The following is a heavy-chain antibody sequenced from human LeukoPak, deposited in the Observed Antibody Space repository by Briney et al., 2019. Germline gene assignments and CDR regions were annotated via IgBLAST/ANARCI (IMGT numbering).Heavy chain of an antibody. CDR2: IYYSGST. CDR1: GDSISSSSYY. CDR3: ATLPWCSGGSCYSHDS. J-gene: IGHJ5*01. D-gene: IGHD2-15*01. V-gene: IGHV4-39*01. Sequence: PSETLSLTCTVSGDSISSSSYYWGWIRPPPGKGLEWFGSIYYSGSTYYNSSLKTRVTISVDTSKNQFSLKLISVTAADTAVYYCATLPWCSGGSCYSHDSWGQGTLVTVS.